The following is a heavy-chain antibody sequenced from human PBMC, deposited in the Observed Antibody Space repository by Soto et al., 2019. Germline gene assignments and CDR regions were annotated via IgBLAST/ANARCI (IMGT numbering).Heavy chain of an antibody. V-gene: IGHV4-59*01. CDR2: IYYSGST. Sequence: SETLSLTCTVSGGSISSYYWSWIRQPPGKGLEWIGYIYYSGSTNYNPSLKSRVTISVDTSKNQFSLKLSSVTAADTAVHYCPRASGSYSDRVAAFDIWGQGTMVAV. CDR1: GGSISSYY. CDR3: PRASGSYSDRVAAFDI. J-gene: IGHJ3*02. D-gene: IGHD1-26*01.